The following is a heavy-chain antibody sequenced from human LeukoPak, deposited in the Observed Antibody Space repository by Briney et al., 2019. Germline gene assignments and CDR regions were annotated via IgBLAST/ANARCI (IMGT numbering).Heavy chain of an antibody. Sequence: QPGGSLRLSCSASGFTFSSSDMHWVRQAPDKGLEYVSVITRNGDSTYYVDSVKGRFTISRDNSKSTLYLQMNSLRTEDTAVYYCTKDAPGGIDHWGQGTLVTVSS. CDR1: GFTFSSSD. CDR3: TKDAPGGIDH. D-gene: IGHD3-16*01. CDR2: ITRNGDST. J-gene: IGHJ4*02. V-gene: IGHV3-64D*09.